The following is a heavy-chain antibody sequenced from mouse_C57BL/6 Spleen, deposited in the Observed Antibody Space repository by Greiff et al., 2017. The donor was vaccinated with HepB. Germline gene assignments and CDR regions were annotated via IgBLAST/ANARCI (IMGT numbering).Heavy chain of an antibody. Sequence: EVKVEESGGGLVQPGGSMKLSCVASGFTFSNYWMNWVRQSPEKGLEWVAQIRLKSDNYATHYAESVKGRFTISRDDSKRSVYLQMNNLRAEDTGIYYCAPTGPCFAYWGQGTLVTVSA. V-gene: IGHV6-3*01. CDR1: GFTFSNYW. D-gene: IGHD4-1*02. CDR2: IRLKSDNYAT. CDR3: APTGPCFAY. J-gene: IGHJ3*01.